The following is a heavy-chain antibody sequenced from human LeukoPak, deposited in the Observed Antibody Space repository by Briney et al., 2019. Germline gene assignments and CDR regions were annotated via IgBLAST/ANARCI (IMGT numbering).Heavy chain of an antibody. CDR3: ASGIRERGFDY. V-gene: IGHV3-21*01. CDR2: ISPSGGAI. Sequence: PGGSLRLSCVTSGFSFSPSAMNWVRQAPGRGLEWVSSISPSGGAIFYAESLRGRLTISRDNAKNSLFLQMNTLRAEDTAVYFCASGIRERGFDYWGQGTLVTVSS. D-gene: IGHD1-1*01. J-gene: IGHJ4*02. CDR1: GFSFSPSA.